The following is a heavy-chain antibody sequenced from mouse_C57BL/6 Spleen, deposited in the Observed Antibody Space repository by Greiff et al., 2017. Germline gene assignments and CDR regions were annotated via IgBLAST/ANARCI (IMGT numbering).Heavy chain of an antibody. J-gene: IGHJ4*01. D-gene: IGHD1-1*01. CDR3: ARVAYYGSVYAMDN. CDR2: IDPSDSYT. CDR1: GYTFTSYW. V-gene: IGHV1-69*01. Sequence: QVQLQQPGAELVMPGASVKLSCKASGYTFTSYWMHWVKQRPGQGLEWIGEIDPSDSYTNYNQKFKGKSTLTVDKSASTAYMQLSSLTSEDSAVYDCARVAYYGSVYAMDNWGEGTSVTVAS.